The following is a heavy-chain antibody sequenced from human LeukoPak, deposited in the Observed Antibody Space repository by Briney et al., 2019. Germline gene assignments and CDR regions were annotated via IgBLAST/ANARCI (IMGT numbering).Heavy chain of an antibody. V-gene: IGHV4-39*07. Sequence: SETLSLTCTVSGGSISSSSYYWGWIRQPPGKGLEWIGSIYYSGSTYYNPSLKSRVTISVDTSKNQFSLKLSSVTAADTAVYYCARGDYYDSSEHFQHWGQGTLVTVSS. CDR3: ARGDYYDSSEHFQH. CDR1: GGSISSSSYY. CDR2: IYYSGST. D-gene: IGHD3-22*01. J-gene: IGHJ1*01.